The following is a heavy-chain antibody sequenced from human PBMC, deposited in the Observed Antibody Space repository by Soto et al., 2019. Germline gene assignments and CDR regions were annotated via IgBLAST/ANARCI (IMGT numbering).Heavy chain of an antibody. J-gene: IGHJ6*02. V-gene: IGHV4-59*12. D-gene: IGHD6-6*01. CDR2: IYDTGRT. CDR1: GGSISSFY. CDR3: AFGSSIADHRDGIAV. Sequence: SETLSLTCTVSGGSISSFYWSWIRQSPGKGLEWIGSIYDTGRTNYNPSLESRVTISVDRSKNQFSLKLSSVTAADRAVYYCAFGSSIADHRDGIAVWGQGSSDT.